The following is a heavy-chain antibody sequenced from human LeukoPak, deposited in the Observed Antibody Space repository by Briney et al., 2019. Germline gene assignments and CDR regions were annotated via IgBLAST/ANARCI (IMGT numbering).Heavy chain of an antibody. J-gene: IGHJ6*02. V-gene: IGHV3-23*01. CDR2: ISGSGGST. Sequence: GGSLRLSCAASGFTFGSYAMSWVRQAPGKGLEWVSAISGSGGSTYCADSVKGRFAISRDNSKNTLYLQMNSLRAEDTAVYYCAKSSRYCGGDCYSGYHYGMDVWGQGTTVTVSS. CDR3: AKSSRYCGGDCYSGYHYGMDV. D-gene: IGHD2-21*02. CDR1: GFTFGSYA.